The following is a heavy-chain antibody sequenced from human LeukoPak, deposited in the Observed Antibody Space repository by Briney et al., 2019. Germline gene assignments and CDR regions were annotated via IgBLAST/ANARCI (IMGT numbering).Heavy chain of an antibody. CDR1: GFTFSSDA. V-gene: IGHV3-23*01. J-gene: IGHJ4*02. Sequence: QPGGSLRLSCIGTGFTFSSDAMGWVRQAPGKGLEWVSGISGSGGGTYYADSVKGRFTISRDDSKNTLYLQMNSLRVEDTAVYYCAKDTPGGVILTGYYFDYWGQGTLVTASS. CDR2: ISGSGGGT. CDR3: AKDTPGGVILTGYYFDY. D-gene: IGHD3-9*01.